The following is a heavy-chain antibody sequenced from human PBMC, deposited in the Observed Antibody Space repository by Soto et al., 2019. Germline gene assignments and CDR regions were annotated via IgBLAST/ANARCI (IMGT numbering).Heavy chain of an antibody. CDR1: GFTVGDYA. D-gene: IGHD6-13*01. Sequence: GGSLRLSCTASGFTVGDYAMSWVRQAPGKGLEWVGFIRSKAYGGTTEYAASVKGRFTISRDDSKSIAYLQMNSLKTEDTAVYYCTRVVSSREGYYYYGMDVWGQGTTVTVSS. J-gene: IGHJ6*02. V-gene: IGHV3-49*04. CDR3: TRVVSSREGYYYYGMDV. CDR2: IRSKAYGGTT.